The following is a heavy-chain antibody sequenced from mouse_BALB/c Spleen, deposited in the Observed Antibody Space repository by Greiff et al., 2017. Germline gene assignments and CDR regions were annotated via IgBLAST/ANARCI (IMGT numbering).Heavy chain of an antibody. V-gene: IGHV10-1*02. CDR3: VRHNYDYDNYAMDY. D-gene: IGHD2-4*01. J-gene: IGHJ4*01. CDR1: GFTFNTYA. Sequence: EVNLVESGGGLVQPKGSFKLSCAASGFTFNTYAMNWVRQAPGKGLEWVARIRSKSNNYATYYADSVKDRFTISRDDSQSMLYLQMNNLKTEDTAMYYCVRHNYDYDNYAMDYWGQGTSVTVSS. CDR2: IRSKSNNYAT.